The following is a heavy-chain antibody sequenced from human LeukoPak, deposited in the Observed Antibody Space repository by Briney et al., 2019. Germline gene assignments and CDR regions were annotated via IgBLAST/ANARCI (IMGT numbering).Heavy chain of an antibody. V-gene: IGHV1-18*01. D-gene: IGHD3-3*01. CDR1: GYTFTSYG. Sequence: GASVKVSCKASGYTFTSYGISWVRQAPGQGLEWMGWISAYNGNTNYAQKLQGRVTMTTDTSTSTAYMELRSLRSDDTAVYYCAREGITIFGVVIGGEDYWGQGTLVTVSS. CDR2: ISAYNGNT. CDR3: AREGITIFGVVIGGEDY. J-gene: IGHJ4*02.